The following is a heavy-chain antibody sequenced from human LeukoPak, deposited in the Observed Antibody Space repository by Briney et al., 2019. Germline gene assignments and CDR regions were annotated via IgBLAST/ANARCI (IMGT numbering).Heavy chain of an antibody. Sequence: GGSLRLSCTTSGFTFGDYAMSWVRQAPGKGLEWVSSISSSSSYIYYADSVKGRFTVSRDNAKNSLYLQMNSLRAEDTAVYYCARDGLGNWFDPWGQGTLVTVSS. V-gene: IGHV3-21*04. CDR3: ARDGLGNWFDP. J-gene: IGHJ5*02. CDR1: GFTFGDYA. CDR2: ISSSSSYI. D-gene: IGHD5-12*01.